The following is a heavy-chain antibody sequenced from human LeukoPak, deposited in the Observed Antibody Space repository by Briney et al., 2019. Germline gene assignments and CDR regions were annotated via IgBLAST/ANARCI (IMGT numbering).Heavy chain of an antibody. CDR2: IYHSGST. V-gene: IGHV4-4*02. J-gene: IGHJ5*02. CDR3: ARRRGMARPLKNRFDP. D-gene: IGHD3-16*01. CDR1: GGSISSSNW. Sequence: TPSETLSLTCAVSGGSISSSNWWSWVRQPPGKGLEWIGEIYHSGSTNYNPSLKSRVTISVDKSKNQFSLKLSSVTAADTAVYYCARRRGMARPLKNRFDPWGQGTLVTVSS.